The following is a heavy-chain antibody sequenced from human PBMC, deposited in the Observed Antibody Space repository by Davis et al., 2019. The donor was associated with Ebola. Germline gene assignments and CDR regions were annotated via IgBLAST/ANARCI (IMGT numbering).Heavy chain of an antibody. Sequence: ASVKVSCKASGYTFTSHTITWVRQAPGQGLEWMGRISVYNGETIYAQRFQDRVTMTTDTSTSTAYMEVRSLTSDDPAVYYCARLWQTFEYWGQGTLVTVSS. CDR2: ISVYNGET. V-gene: IGHV1-18*04. J-gene: IGHJ4*02. CDR1: GYTFTSHT. CDR3: ARLWQTFEY.